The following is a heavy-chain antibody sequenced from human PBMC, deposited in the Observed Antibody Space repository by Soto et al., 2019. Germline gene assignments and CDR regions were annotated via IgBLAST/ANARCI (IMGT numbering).Heavy chain of an antibody. D-gene: IGHD3-22*01. CDR1: GGTFSSYA. CDR2: IIPIFGTA. V-gene: IGHV1-69*12. CDR3: ARGRYYYDSSGYYYPYYFDY. J-gene: IGHJ4*02. Sequence: QVQLVQSGAAVKKPGSSVKVSCKASGGTFSSYAISWVRQAPGQGLEWMGGIIPIFGTANYAQKFQGRVTITADESTSTAYMELSSLRSEDTAVYYCARGRYYYDSSGYYYPYYFDYWGQGTLVTVSS.